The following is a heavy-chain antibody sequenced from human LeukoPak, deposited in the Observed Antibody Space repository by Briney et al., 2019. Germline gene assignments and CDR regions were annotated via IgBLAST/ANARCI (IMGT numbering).Heavy chain of an antibody. CDR1: GFTFSSYG. Sequence: GGSLRLSCAASGFTFSSYGMHWVRQAPGKGLEWVAFIRYDGSNKYYADSVKGRFTISRDNSKNTLYLQMNSLRAEDTAVYYCAKGRYCSGGSCYSKTPDFDYWGQGTLVTVSS. J-gene: IGHJ4*02. D-gene: IGHD2-15*01. CDR2: IRYDGSNK. CDR3: AKGRYCSGGSCYSKTPDFDY. V-gene: IGHV3-30*02.